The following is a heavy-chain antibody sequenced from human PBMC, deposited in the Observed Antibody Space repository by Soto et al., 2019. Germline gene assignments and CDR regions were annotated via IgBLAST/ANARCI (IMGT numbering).Heavy chain of an antibody. CDR1: GETLTTQT. V-gene: IGHV1-3*01. CDR2: INAGNGET. J-gene: IGHJ5*02. Sequence: GAPVKVSCKARGETLTTQTIQWVRQAPGKRLEWMGWINAGNGETKYSQNFQGRVTITRDTSASTAYMELNSLRSEDTAVYYCARSTTSCYSLCWFDPWGQGTLVTVSS. CDR3: ARSTTSCYSLCWFDP. D-gene: IGHD2-2*02.